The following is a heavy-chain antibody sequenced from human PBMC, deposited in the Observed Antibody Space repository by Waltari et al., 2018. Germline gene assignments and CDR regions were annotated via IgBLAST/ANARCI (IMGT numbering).Heavy chain of an antibody. Sequence: QVQLVQSGAEVKKPGASVKVPCKASGYTFTSYDINWVRPANGQGLEWMGWMNPNSGNTGYAQKFQGRVTMTRNTSISTAYMELSSLRSEDTAVYYCAAWDGAARSYYYMDVWGKGTTVTVSS. CDR3: AAWDGAARSYYYMDV. CDR1: GYTFTSYD. D-gene: IGHD1-26*01. CDR2: MNPNSGNT. V-gene: IGHV1-8*01. J-gene: IGHJ6*03.